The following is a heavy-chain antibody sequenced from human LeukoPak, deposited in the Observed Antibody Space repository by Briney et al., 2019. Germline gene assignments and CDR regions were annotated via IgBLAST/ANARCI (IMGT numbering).Heavy chain of an antibody. J-gene: IGHJ4*02. D-gene: IGHD1-1*01. CDR3: AREVRRWNDASRFDY. V-gene: IGHV1-3*01. Sequence: ASVKVSCKASGYTFTSYDINWVRQATGQGLEWMGWINAGNGNTKYSQKFQGRVTITRDTSASTTYMEVSSLRSEDTAVYYCAREVRRWNDASRFDYWGQGTLVTVSS. CDR1: GYTFTSYD. CDR2: INAGNGNT.